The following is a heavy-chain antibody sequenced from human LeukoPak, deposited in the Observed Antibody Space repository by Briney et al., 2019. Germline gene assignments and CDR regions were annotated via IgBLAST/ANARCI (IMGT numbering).Heavy chain of an antibody. Sequence: PSETLSLTCAVYGGSFSGYYWSWIRQPPGKGLEWIGEINRSGSTNYNPSLKSRVTISVDTSKNQFSLKLSSVTAADTAVYYCGAYYYDSSGYYRVGGVIDYWGQGTLVTVSS. J-gene: IGHJ4*02. CDR3: GAYYYDSSGYYRVGGVIDY. CDR2: INRSGST. D-gene: IGHD3-22*01. CDR1: GGSFSGYY. V-gene: IGHV4-34*01.